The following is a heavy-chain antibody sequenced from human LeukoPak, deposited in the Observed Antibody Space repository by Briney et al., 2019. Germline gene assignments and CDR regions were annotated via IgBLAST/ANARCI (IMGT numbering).Heavy chain of an antibody. D-gene: IGHD4/OR15-4a*01. CDR3: ATCELPDYYYYMDV. Sequence: PSETLSLTCTVSGGSLSSYYWSWIRQPPGKGLEWIGYIYYSGSTNYNPSLKSRVTISLDTSKNQFSLKLSSVTAADTAVYYCATCELPDYYYYMDVWGKGTTVTVSS. J-gene: IGHJ6*03. CDR2: IYYSGST. V-gene: IGHV4-59*01. CDR1: GGSLSSYY.